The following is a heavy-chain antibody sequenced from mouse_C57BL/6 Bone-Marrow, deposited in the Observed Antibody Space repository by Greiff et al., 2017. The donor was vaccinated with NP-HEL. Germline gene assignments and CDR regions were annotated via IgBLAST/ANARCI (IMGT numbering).Heavy chain of an antibody. V-gene: IGHV10-1*01. CDR2: IRSKSNNYAT. J-gene: IGHJ3*01. Sequence: GGGLVQPKGSLKLSCAASGFSFNTYAMNWVRQAPGQGLEWVARIRSKSNNYATYYADSVKDRFTISRDDSESMLYLQMNNLKTEDTAMYYCVRQDYGSSYGAWFAYWGQGTLVTVSA. D-gene: IGHD1-1*01. CDR1: GFSFNTYA. CDR3: VRQDYGSSYGAWFAY.